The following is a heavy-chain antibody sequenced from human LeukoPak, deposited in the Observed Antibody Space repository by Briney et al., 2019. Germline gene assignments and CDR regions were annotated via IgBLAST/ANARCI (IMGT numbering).Heavy chain of an antibody. Sequence: ASVKVSCKASGYIFTGYYMHWVRQAPGQGLEWMGWINPNSGDTNYAQKFQGRVTMTRDTSISTAYMELSRLRSDDTPVYYCARVRYRLAETYIDYWGQGTLVTVSS. J-gene: IGHJ4*02. D-gene: IGHD3-16*01. V-gene: IGHV1-2*02. CDR1: GYIFTGYY. CDR3: ARVRYRLAETYIDY. CDR2: INPNSGDT.